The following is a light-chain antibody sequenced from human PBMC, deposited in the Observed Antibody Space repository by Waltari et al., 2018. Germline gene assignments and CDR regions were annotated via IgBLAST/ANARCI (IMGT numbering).Light chain of an antibody. CDR2: DAS. CDR3: QQFNSYPQT. CDR1: QGISSA. V-gene: IGKV1-13*02. J-gene: IGKJ1*01. Sequence: AIQLTQSPSSLSASVGDRVTITCRASQGISSALAWYQQKPGKAPELLIYDASSLESGVPSRFSGSGSGTDFTLTISSLQPEDFATYYCQQFNSYPQTFGQGTKVEIK.